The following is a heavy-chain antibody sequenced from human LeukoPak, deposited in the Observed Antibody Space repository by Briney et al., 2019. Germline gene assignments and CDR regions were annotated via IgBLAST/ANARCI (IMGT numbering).Heavy chain of an antibody. D-gene: IGHD3-22*01. CDR3: AKGDSSGYYDDSVYFDY. Sequence: AISGSGGSTYYADSVKGRFTISRDNSKNTLYLQMNSLRAEDTAVYYCAKGDSSGYYDDSVYFDYWGQGTLVTVSS. V-gene: IGHV3-23*01. CDR2: ISGSGGST. J-gene: IGHJ4*02.